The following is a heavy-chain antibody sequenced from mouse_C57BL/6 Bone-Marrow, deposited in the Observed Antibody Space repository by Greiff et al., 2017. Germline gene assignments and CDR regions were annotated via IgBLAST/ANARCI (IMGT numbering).Heavy chain of an antibody. D-gene: IGHD1-1*01. CDR1: GFNIKDDY. CDR3: TTGGGSSLFDY. CDR2: IDPENGDT. V-gene: IGHV14-4*01. Sequence: EVQLQQSGAGLVRPGASVKLSCTASGFNIKDDYMHWVKQRPEKGLEWIGWIDPENGDTEYASKLQGKATITADTSSNTASLQLTRLTSEDTAVYYCTTGGGSSLFDYWGQGTTLTVSS. J-gene: IGHJ2*01.